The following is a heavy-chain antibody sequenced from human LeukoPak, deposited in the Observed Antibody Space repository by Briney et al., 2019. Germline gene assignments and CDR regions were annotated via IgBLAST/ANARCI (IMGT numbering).Heavy chain of an antibody. V-gene: IGHV4-4*02. CDR1: GGSISSSNW. J-gene: IGHJ4*02. CDR3: ARGMYDFPDY. Sequence: PSGTLSLTRAVSGGSISSSNWWSWVRQPPGKGLEWIGEIYHSGSTNYNPSLKSRVTISVDTSKNQFSLKLSSVTAADTAVYYCARGMYDFPDYWGQGTLVTVSS. D-gene: IGHD3-3*01. CDR2: IYHSGST.